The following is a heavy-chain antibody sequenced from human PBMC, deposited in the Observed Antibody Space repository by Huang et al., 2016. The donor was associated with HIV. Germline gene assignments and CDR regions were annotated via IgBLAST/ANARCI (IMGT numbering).Heavy chain of an antibody. CDR1: GGSFSGYY. V-gene: IGHV4-34*01. CDR3: ARAPHYGSGSYYY. D-gene: IGHD3-10*01. J-gene: IGHJ4*02. Sequence: QVQLHQWGAGLLTPSETLSLTCAVYGGSFSGYYWSWIRQPPGKGLEWIGEITHSGSTNYNPSLKSRVTISEETSKNQFSLKLSSVTAADTAVYYCARAPHYGSGSYYYRGQGTLVTVSS. CDR2: ITHSGST.